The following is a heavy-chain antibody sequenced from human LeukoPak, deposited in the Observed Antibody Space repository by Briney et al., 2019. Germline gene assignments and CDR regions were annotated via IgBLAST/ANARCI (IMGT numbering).Heavy chain of an antibody. CDR2: IYYSGST. D-gene: IGHD2-2*01. J-gene: IGHJ4*02. CDR3: ARVPNCSSTSCYAVDY. CDR1: GGSISSGGYY. V-gene: IGHV4-31*03. Sequence: SQTLSLTCTVSGGSISSGGYYWSWIRQHPGKGLEWIGYIYYSGSTYYNPSLKGRVTISVDTSKNQFSLKLSSVTAADTAVYYCARVPNCSSTSCYAVDYWGQGTLVTVSS.